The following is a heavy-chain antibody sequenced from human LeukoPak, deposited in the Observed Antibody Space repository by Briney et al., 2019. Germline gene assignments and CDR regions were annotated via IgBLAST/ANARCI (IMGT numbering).Heavy chain of an antibody. CDR1: GGTFSSYA. D-gene: IGHD5-18*01. J-gene: IGHJ6*03. CDR3: ARDNERIQNYYYYMDV. CDR2: IIPIFGTA. Sequence: SVKVSCKASGGTFSSYAISWVRQAPGQGLEWMGGIIPIFGTANYAQKFQGRVTITADESTSTAYMELSSLRPEDTAVYYCARDNERIQNYYYYMDVWGKGTTVTVSS. V-gene: IGHV1-69*13.